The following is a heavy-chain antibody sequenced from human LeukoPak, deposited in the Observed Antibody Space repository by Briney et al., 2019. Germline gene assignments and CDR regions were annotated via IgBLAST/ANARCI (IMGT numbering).Heavy chain of an antibody. D-gene: IGHD3-22*01. CDR1: GGSISSYY. CDR3: ARVPPYYYDSSGYNPEPRYWYFDL. Sequence: SETLSLTCTVSGGSISSYYWSWIRQPPGKGLEWIGYIYYSGSTNYNPSLVSRVTISVDTSKNQFSLKLSSVTAADTAVYYCARVPPYYYDSSGYNPEPRYWYFDLWGRGTLVTVSS. CDR2: IYYSGST. V-gene: IGHV4-59*01. J-gene: IGHJ2*01.